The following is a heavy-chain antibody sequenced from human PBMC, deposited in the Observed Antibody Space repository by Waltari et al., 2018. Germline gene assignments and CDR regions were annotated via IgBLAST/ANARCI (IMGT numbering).Heavy chain of an antibody. CDR1: GGSLRGYY. D-gene: IGHD2-8*02. V-gene: IGHV4-34*01. CDR3: VRLEDCTGPGGNCYSGAPFAVDV. CDR2: INHSPNS. J-gene: IGHJ6*02. Sequence: QVHLQQWGAGLLRPSETLSLICAVYGGSLRGYYWGWNRPPPGKGLEWIGEINHSPNSNYNPSLRSRVHMSIDTSQNQFSLQLTSVTAADTGVYYCVRLEDCTGPGGNCYSGAPFAVDVWGQGTTVTVPS.